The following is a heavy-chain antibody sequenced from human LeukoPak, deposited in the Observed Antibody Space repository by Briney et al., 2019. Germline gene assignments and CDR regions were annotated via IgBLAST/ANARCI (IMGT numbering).Heavy chain of an antibody. CDR1: GGSISSGDYY. D-gene: IGHD6-13*01. CDR3: EGTAAKHRAGSFDY. J-gene: IGHJ4*02. Sequence: SETLSLTCTVSGGSISSGDYYWSWIRQPPGKGLEWIGYIYYSGSTYYSPSLKSRVTISVDTSKNQFSLKLSSVTAADTAVYYCEGTAAKHRAGSFDYWGQGTLVTVSS. V-gene: IGHV4-30-4*01. CDR2: IYYSGST.